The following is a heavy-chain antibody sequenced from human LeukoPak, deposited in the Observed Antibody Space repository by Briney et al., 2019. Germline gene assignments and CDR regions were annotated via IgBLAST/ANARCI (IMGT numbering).Heavy chain of an antibody. D-gene: IGHD2-2*02. CDR1: GFTFSSYA. J-gene: IGHJ4*02. V-gene: IGHV3-23*01. Sequence: GGSLRLSCAASGFTFSSYAMSWVRQAPGKGLEWVSAISGSGGSTYYADSVKGRFTISRDNSKNALYLQMDSLRAEDTAVYYCAKAPVVIPAAIDYWGQGTLVTVSS. CDR2: ISGSGGST. CDR3: AKAPVVIPAAIDY.